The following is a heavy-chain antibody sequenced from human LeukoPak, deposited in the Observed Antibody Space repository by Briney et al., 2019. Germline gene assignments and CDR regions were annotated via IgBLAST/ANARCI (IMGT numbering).Heavy chain of an antibody. CDR1: GFTVSFNY. CDR2: IYSGGSI. V-gene: IGHV3-66*02. Sequence: GGSLRLSCAASGFTVSFNYMSWVRQAPGKGLEWVSVIYSGGSIYYADSVKGRFTIFRDNSKNTLYLQMNSLRAEDTAVYYCARGEDLDFWSGSPMDVWGKGTTVTVSS. D-gene: IGHD3-3*01. CDR3: ARGEDLDFWSGSPMDV. J-gene: IGHJ6*03.